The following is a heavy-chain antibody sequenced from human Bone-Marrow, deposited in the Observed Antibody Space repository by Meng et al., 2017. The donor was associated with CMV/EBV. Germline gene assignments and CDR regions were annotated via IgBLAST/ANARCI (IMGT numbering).Heavy chain of an antibody. Sequence: GESLKISCAASGFIVSDHYMDWVRQAPGKGLEWVGRSRNKANRYTTEYAASVKGRFTISRDESKNSLYLQMNSLKTEDTAVVYCVRGYNSFDSWGQGTLVTVSS. CDR3: VRGYNSFDS. CDR1: GFIVSDHY. V-gene: IGHV3-72*01. J-gene: IGHJ4*02. CDR2: SRNKANRYTT. D-gene: IGHD1-1*01.